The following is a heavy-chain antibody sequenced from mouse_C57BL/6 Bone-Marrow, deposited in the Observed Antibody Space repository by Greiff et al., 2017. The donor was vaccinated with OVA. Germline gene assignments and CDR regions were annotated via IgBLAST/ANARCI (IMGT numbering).Heavy chain of an antibody. D-gene: IGHD1-1*01. V-gene: IGHV7-3*01. CDR3: ARYKGRVAVDYFDY. Sequence: EVQGVESGGGLVQPGDSLSLSCVASGFTFTNYYMSWVRQPPGKALEWLAFIRNKPNGSTTEYSASVKGRFTISRDNSQSILYLQMNALRAEDSATYYCARYKGRVAVDYFDYWGQGTALTVSS. J-gene: IGHJ2*01. CDR2: IRNKPNGSTT. CDR1: GFTFTNYY.